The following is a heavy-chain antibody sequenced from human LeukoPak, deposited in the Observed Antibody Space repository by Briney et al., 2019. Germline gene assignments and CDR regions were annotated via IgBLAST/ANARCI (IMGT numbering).Heavy chain of an antibody. J-gene: IGHJ1*01. D-gene: IGHD1-1*01. CDR1: GYTFTSYY. CDR2: INPSGGST. CDR3: ARGAGTNWIFGEYFPF. V-gene: IGHV1-46*01. Sequence: ASVKVSCKASGYTFTSYYMHWVRQAPGQGLEWMGIINPSGGSTSYAQKFQGRVTMTRDTSTSTVYMELSSLRSEDTAVYYCARGAGTNWIFGEYFPFWGQGTLVTVSA.